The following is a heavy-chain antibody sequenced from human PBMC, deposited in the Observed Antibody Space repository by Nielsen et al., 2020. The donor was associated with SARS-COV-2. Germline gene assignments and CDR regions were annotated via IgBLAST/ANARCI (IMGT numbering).Heavy chain of an antibody. CDR2: ISYDGSNK. Sequence: GGSLRLSCAASGFTFSSYAMHWVRQAPGKGLEWVAVISYDGSNKYYADSVKGRFTISRDNSKNTLYLQMNSLRAEDTAVYYCAKEPYGSGSWFDPWGQGTLVTVSS. CDR1: GFTFSSYA. V-gene: IGHV3-30-3*01. J-gene: IGHJ5*02. D-gene: IGHD3-10*01. CDR3: AKEPYGSGSWFDP.